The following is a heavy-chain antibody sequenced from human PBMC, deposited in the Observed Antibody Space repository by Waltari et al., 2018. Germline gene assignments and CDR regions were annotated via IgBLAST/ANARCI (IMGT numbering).Heavy chain of an antibody. CDR2: IDSGGTNT. D-gene: IGHD3-22*01. CDR3: VKGYYYSGGYYLDY. Sequence: VHLVETGGGLVQPGGSLRLSCGASGFTFSGHMMQWVRQAPGKGLEWISSIDSGGTNTYYADSLKGRLTISRDNSKNTLSLQMDSLRAEDTARYYCVKGYYYSGGYYLDYWGQGVLVTGSS. J-gene: IGHJ4*02. CDR1: GFTFSGHM. V-gene: IGHV3-NL1*01.